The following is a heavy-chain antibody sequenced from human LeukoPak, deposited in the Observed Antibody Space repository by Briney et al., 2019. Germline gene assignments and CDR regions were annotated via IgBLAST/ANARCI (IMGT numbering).Heavy chain of an antibody. V-gene: IGHV1-69*06. J-gene: IGHJ4*02. CDR2: IIPIFGTA. Sequence: IIPIFGTANYSQKFQGRVTITADKSTSTAYMELSSLRSDDTAVYYCARDHRGYSYGYPLDYWGQGTLVTVSS. D-gene: IGHD5-18*01. CDR3: ARDHRGYSYGYPLDY.